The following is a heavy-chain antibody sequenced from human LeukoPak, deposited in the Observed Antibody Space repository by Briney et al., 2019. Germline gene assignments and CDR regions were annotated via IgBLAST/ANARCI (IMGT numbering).Heavy chain of an antibody. J-gene: IGHJ6*02. CDR1: GGSISSYY. CDR3: ARDIGGMDV. CDR2: IYYSGST. D-gene: IGHD2-15*01. V-gene: IGHV4-59*01. Sequence: SETLSLTCTVSGGSISSYYWSWIRQPPGKGLEWIGYIYYSGSTNYNPSLKSRVTISVDTSKNQLSLKLSSVTAADTAVYYCARDIGGMDVWGQGTTVTVSS.